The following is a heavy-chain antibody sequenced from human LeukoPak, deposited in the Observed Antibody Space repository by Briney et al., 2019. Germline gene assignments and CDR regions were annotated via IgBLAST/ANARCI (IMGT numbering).Heavy chain of an antibody. Sequence: SETLSLTCAVSGGSISSSNWWSWVRQPPGKGLEWIGEIYHSGSTNYNPSLKSRVTISVDKSKNQFSLKLSSVTAADTAVYYCAREGVFWSVYYTHGGQGPLVTVSS. CDR3: AREGVFWSVYYTH. CDR1: GGSISSSNW. V-gene: IGHV4-4*02. J-gene: IGHJ4*02. CDR2: IYHSGST. D-gene: IGHD3-3*01.